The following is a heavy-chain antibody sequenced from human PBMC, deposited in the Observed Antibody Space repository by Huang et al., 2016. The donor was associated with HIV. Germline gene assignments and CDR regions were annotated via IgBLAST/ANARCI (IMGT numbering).Heavy chain of an antibody. CDR1: GVSYSKHG. J-gene: IGHJ6*02. CDR2: ISTMVGRT. V-gene: IGHV1-69*18. Sequence: QEHLVQSGAEAKQPGSSVKVSCKASGVSYSKHGISWVRQAHGHGLEWRGRISTMVGRTNDAQRFHARVTITADDSTNTAYMELSGLTSEDTAIYYCARDYLYGNVRGTPYDKGMDVWGPGTTVTVSS. D-gene: IGHD2-2*02. CDR3: ARDYLYGNVRGTPYDKGMDV.